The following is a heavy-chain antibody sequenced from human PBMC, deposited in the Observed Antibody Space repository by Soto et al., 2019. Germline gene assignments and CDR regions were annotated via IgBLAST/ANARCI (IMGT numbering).Heavy chain of an antibody. D-gene: IGHD5-18*01. Sequence: QVQLVQSGAEVKKPGSSVKVSCKASGGAFSSYAISWVRQAPGQGLEWMGGNLPLFNISNYAPKFQGRVTITADEPTVTAYMDLSNLTSEDTAVYYCARRRLGYSSWYFDLWGRGALISVSS. J-gene: IGHJ2*01. V-gene: IGHV1-69*01. CDR1: GGAFSSYA. CDR2: NLPLFNIS. CDR3: ARRRLGYSSWYFDL.